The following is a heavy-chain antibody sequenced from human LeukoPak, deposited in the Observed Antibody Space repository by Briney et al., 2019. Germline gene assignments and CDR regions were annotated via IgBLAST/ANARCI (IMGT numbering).Heavy chain of an antibody. D-gene: IGHD3-3*01. V-gene: IGHV4-39*07. CDR1: GGSISSSSYY. Sequence: SETLSLTCTVSGGSISSSSYYWGWIRQPPGKGLEWIGSIYYSGSTYYNPSLKSRVTISVDTSKNQFSLKLSSVTAADTAVYYCARGGPSITISSWGQGTLVTVSS. CDR3: ARGGPSITISS. CDR2: IYYSGST. J-gene: IGHJ5*02.